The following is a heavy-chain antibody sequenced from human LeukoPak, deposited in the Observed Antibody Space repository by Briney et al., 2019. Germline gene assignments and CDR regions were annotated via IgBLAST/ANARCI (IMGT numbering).Heavy chain of an antibody. J-gene: IGHJ4*02. CDR3: ARARWFGMFDY. V-gene: IGHV1-2*02. CDR2: INPNSGGT. D-gene: IGHD3-10*01. CDR1: GYTFTSYG. Sequence: ASVKVSCKASGYTFTSYGISWVRQAPGQGLEWMGWINPNSGGTNYAQKFQGRVTMTRDTSISTAYMELSRLRSDDTAVYYCARARWFGMFDYWGQGTLVTVSS.